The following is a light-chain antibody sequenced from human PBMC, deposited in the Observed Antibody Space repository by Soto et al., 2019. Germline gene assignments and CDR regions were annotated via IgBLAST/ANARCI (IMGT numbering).Light chain of an antibody. J-gene: IGLJ3*02. CDR2: EVS. CDR3: NSYTRSSTLV. Sequence: QSALTQPASVSGSPGQSITISCTGTSSDVGAYNYVSWYQQHPGKAPKLMIYEVSNQPSGVSNRFSGSKSGNTASLTISGLQAEDEADYYCNSYTRSSTLVFGGGTKVTVL. V-gene: IGLV2-14*01. CDR1: SSDVGAYNY.